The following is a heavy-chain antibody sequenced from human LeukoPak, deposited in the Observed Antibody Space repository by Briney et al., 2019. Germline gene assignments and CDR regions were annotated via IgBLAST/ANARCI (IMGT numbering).Heavy chain of an antibody. V-gene: IGHV3-23*01. D-gene: IGHD1-26*01. CDR3: AKGRSSYYETYYYMDV. J-gene: IGHJ6*03. CDR1: GFTFSDYV. CDR2: IIGTSSYT. Sequence: PGGSLRLSCVASGFTFSDYVMYWVRQVPGKGLEGVLGIIGTSSYTYYADSVKGRFTISRDNSKNTLYLQMNSLRAEDTAVYYCAKGRSSYYETYYYMDVWGKGTTVTVSS.